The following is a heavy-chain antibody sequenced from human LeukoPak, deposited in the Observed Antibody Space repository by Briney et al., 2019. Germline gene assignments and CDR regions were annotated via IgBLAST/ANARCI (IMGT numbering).Heavy chain of an antibody. D-gene: IGHD2-15*01. Sequence: GGSLRLSCVASGVTLSSYAMSWARQAPGKGLEWVSGISGSGSGGNTYYADSVQGRFTISRDNSKSTLCLQMNSLRAEDTAVYYCAKQLGYCSDGSCYFPYWGQGTLVTVSS. J-gene: IGHJ4*02. CDR3: AKQLGYCSDGSCYFPY. CDR1: GVTLSSYA. V-gene: IGHV3-23*01. CDR2: ISGSGSGGNT.